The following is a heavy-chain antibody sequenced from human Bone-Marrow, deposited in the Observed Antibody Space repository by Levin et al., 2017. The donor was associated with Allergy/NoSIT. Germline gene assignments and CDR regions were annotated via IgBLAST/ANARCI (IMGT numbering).Heavy chain of an antibody. D-gene: IGHD3-22*01. Sequence: GESLKISCAASGFTFSSYAMHWVRQAPGKGLEWVAVISYDGSNKYYADSVKGRFTISRDNSKNTLYLQMNSLRAEDTAMYYCARGVPYYYDSSGYPIDYWGQGTLVTVSS. CDR3: ARGVPYYYDSSGYPIDY. J-gene: IGHJ4*02. CDR2: ISYDGSNK. V-gene: IGHV3-30*04. CDR1: GFTFSSYA.